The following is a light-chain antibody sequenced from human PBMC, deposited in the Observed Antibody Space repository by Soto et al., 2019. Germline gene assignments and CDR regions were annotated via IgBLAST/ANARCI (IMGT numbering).Light chain of an antibody. V-gene: IGKV3D-20*02. J-gene: IGKJ1*01. CDR3: QLRSNWPRT. CDR1: QSVGRS. Sequence: IVMTLSPATLSVSPVERATLSCRASQSVGRSLAWYQQQPGQANRLIIYGASSRATGIPDRFSGSGYGTDFTLIISRLETEDLAVYYCQLRSNWPRTFGQGTKVDIK. CDR2: GAS.